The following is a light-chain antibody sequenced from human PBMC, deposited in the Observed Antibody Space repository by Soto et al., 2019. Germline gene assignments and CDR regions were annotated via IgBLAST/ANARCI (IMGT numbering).Light chain of an antibody. J-gene: IGLJ2*01. CDR2: DVS. V-gene: IGLV2-14*01. CDR1: SSDVGGYNY. CDR3: SSYTSSSTLVV. Sequence: QSALTQPASVSGSPGQSITISCTGTSSDVGGYNYVSWYQQHPGKAPKLMIYDVSNRPSGVSNRFSGSKSGNTASLTISGVQAGERGGLYCSSYTSSSTLVVFGGGTKLTVL.